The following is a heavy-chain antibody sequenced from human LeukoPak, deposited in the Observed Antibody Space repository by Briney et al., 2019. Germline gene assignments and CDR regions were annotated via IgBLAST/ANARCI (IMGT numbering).Heavy chain of an antibody. CDR1: GFSFTNYA. Sequence: GGSLRLSCAASGFSFTNYAMSWVRQAPARGPEWVSSIRGGGETFYADSVKGRFTISRDNSKNTLYLQMNSLRAEDTAVYYCAKDPPGLLSRGMDYWGQGTLLTVSS. CDR3: AKDPPGLLSRGMDY. D-gene: IGHD3-10*01. J-gene: IGHJ4*02. CDR2: IRGGGET. V-gene: IGHV3-23*01.